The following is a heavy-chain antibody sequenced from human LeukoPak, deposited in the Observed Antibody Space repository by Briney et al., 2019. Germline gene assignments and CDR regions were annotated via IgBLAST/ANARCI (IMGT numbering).Heavy chain of an antibody. CDR2: ISHDDKNT. Sequence: PGRSLRLSCAASGFTFTSYAFHWVRQAPGKGLEWVTVISHDDKNTYYADSVKGRFTISRDNSKNTVYLQINSLRVEDTAVYFCVRDRDTSGWLYWGQGTLVTVSS. J-gene: IGHJ4*02. CDR1: GFTFTSYA. D-gene: IGHD6-19*01. V-gene: IGHV3-30*04. CDR3: VRDRDTSGWLY.